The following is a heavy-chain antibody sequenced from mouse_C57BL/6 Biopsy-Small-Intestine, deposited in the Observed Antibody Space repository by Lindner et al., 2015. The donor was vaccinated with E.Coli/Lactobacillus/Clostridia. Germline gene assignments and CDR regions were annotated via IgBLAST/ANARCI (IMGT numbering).Heavy chain of an antibody. D-gene: IGHD1-1*01. V-gene: IGHV2-6*01. J-gene: IGHJ4*01. CDR1: GFSLTSYG. CDR2: IWGVGST. Sequence: VQLQESGPGLVAPSQSLSITCTVSGFSLTSYGVDWVRQSPGKGLEWLGVIWGVGSTNYNSALKPRLSISKDNSKSQIFLKMNSLQTDDTAIYYCASHRPDMSHYVGVMDYWGQGTSVTVSS. CDR3: ASHRPDMSHYVGVMDY.